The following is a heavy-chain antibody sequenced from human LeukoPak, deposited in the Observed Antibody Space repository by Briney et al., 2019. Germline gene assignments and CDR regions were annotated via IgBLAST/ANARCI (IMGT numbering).Heavy chain of an antibody. J-gene: IGHJ4*02. CDR2: ISGNGGST. Sequence: GGSLRLSCAASGFTFSSYAMSWVRQAPGKGLEWVSAISGNGGSTYYADSVKGRFTISRDNSKNTLYLQMNSLRAEDTAVYYCAKDPEQWLVQGTFDYWGQGTLVTVSS. D-gene: IGHD6-19*01. V-gene: IGHV3-23*01. CDR3: AKDPEQWLVQGTFDY. CDR1: GFTFSSYA.